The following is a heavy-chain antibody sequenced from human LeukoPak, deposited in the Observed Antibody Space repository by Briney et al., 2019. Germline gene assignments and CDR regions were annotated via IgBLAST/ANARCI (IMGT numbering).Heavy chain of an antibody. CDR1: GYTFTGYY. V-gene: IGHV1-2*02. CDR3: ARVPNSPQQLAHYYFDY. Sequence: ASVKVSCKASGYTFTGYYMHWVRQAPGQGLEWMGWINPNIGGTNYAQKFQGRVTMTRDPSISTAYMELSRLRSDDTAVYYCARVPNSPQQLAHYYFDYWGQGTLVTVSS. CDR2: INPNIGGT. J-gene: IGHJ4*02. D-gene: IGHD6-13*01.